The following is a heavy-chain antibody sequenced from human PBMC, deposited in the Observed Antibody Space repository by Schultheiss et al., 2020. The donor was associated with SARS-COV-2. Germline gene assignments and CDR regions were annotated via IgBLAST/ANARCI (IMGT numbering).Heavy chain of an antibody. CDR1: GFTVSSNY. D-gene: IGHD1-26*01. J-gene: IGHJ4*02. CDR3: TTAGATYDY. V-gene: IGHV3-23*01. CDR2: ISGSGGST. Sequence: GGSLRLSCAASGFTVSSNYMSWVRQAPGKGLEWVSAISGSGGSTYYADSVKGRFTISRDNSKNTLYLQMNSLKTEDTAVYYCTTAGATYDYWGQGTLVTVSS.